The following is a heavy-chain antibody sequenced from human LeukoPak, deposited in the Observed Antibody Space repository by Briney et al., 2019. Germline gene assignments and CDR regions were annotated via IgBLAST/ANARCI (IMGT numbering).Heavy chain of an antibody. Sequence: ASVKVSCKASGYTFTSYGISWVRQAPGQGLEWMGWISAYNGNTNYAQKFQERVTITRDMSTSTAYMELSSLRSEDTAVYYCAAVPPYDILTVHAFDIWGQGTMVTVSS. D-gene: IGHD3-9*01. J-gene: IGHJ3*02. CDR2: ISAYNGNT. CDR3: AAVPPYDILTVHAFDI. CDR1: GYTFTSYG. V-gene: IGHV1-18*01.